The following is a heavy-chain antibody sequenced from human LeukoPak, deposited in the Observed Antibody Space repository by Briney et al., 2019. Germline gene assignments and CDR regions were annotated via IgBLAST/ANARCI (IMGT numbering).Heavy chain of an antibody. Sequence: SVTVSCKASGGTFSSYAISWVRQAPGQGLEWMGGIIPIFGTANYAQKFQGRVTITTDESTSTAYMELSSLRSEDTAVYYCARSQPSSSSDYYYYYYMDVWGKGTTVTVSS. J-gene: IGHJ6*03. CDR3: ARSQPSSSSDYYYYYYMDV. D-gene: IGHD6-6*01. V-gene: IGHV1-69*05. CDR1: GGTFSSYA. CDR2: IIPIFGTA.